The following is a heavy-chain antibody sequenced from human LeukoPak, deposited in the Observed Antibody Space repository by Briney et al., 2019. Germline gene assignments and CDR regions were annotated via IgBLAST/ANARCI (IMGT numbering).Heavy chain of an antibody. CDR3: ARDLPRELTFSGSYQLSGY. J-gene: IGHJ4*02. CDR2: ISSSSSYI. D-gene: IGHD1-26*01. V-gene: IGHV3-21*01. Sequence: PGGSLRLSCAASGFTFSSYSMNWVRQAPGKGLEWVPSISSSSSYIYYTDSVKGRFTISRDNAKNSLYLQMNSLRAEDTAVYYCARDLPRELTFSGSYQLSGYWGQGTLVTVSS. CDR1: GFTFSSYS.